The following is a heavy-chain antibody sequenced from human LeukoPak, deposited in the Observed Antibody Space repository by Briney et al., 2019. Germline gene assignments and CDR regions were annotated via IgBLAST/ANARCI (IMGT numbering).Heavy chain of an antibody. V-gene: IGHV3-33*01. CDR2: IWYDGSNK. CDR1: GFTFSSYG. J-gene: IGHJ5*02. Sequence: GGSLRLFCAASGFTFSSYGMHWVRQAPGKGLEWVAVIWYDGSNKYYADSVKGRFTISRDNSKNTLYLQMNSLRAEDTAVYYCAGDSSTSLGWFYPLGQGTLVTVSS. D-gene: IGHD2-2*01. CDR3: AGDSSTSLGWFYP.